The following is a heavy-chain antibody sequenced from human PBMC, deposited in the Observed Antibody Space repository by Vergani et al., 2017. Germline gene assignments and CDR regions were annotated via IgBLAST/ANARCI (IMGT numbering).Heavy chain of an antibody. V-gene: IGHV3-23*01. CDR3: AKRKGTGVREYPDDY. CDR1: GFTFSSYA. Sequence: EVQLLESGGGLVQPGGSLRLSCAASGFTFSSYAMSWVRQAAGKGLEWVSAISGSGGSTYYAASVKGRFTISRDDSKNTLYLQMNSLRAEDTAVYYCAKRKGTGVREYPDDYWGQGTLVTVSS. CDR2: ISGSGGST. D-gene: IGHD7-27*01. J-gene: IGHJ4*02.